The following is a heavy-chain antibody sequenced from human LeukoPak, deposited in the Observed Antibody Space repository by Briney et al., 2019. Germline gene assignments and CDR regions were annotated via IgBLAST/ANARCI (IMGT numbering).Heavy chain of an antibody. Sequence: SETLSLTCTGSGASINNNNYYWGWIRQPPGKGLEWIGSIYYNGSTYYNPSLKSRVTISVDTSSNQFSLSLSSVTAADTAVYYCARHYPHMDYTGWKQGWFDPWGQGTLVTVSS. J-gene: IGHJ5*02. V-gene: IGHV4-39*01. CDR3: ARHYPHMDYTGWKQGWFDP. CDR1: GASINNNNYY. CDR2: IYYNGST. D-gene: IGHD6-19*01.